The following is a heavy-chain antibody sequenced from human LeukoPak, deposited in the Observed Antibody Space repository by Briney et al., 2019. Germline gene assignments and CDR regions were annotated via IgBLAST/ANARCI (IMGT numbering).Heavy chain of an antibody. V-gene: IGHV1-18*01. CDR2: ISAYNGNT. Sequence: VASVKVSCKASGYTFTSYGISWVRQAPGQGLEWMGWISAYNGNTNYAQKLQGRVTMTTDTSTSTAYMELRSLRSDDTAVYYCARDLFGSGWYEWGFDYWGQGTLVTVSS. CDR1: GYTFTSYG. D-gene: IGHD6-19*01. J-gene: IGHJ4*02. CDR3: ARDLFGSGWYEWGFDY.